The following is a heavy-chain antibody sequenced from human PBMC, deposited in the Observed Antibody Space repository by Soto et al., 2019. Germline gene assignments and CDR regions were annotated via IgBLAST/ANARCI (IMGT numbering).Heavy chain of an antibody. D-gene: IGHD2-21*01. CDR3: ARGGGGGLFEH. V-gene: IGHV3-11*06. Sequence: GGSLRLSCATSGFPFSNYYMSWIRQAPGKGLEWLSHISPKSTYRNYADSVKGRFTISRDNTKSSLFMQMNSLGVEDTAVYYCARGGGGGLFEHWGQGVLVT. CDR1: GFPFSNYY. CDR2: ISPKSTYR. J-gene: IGHJ4*02.